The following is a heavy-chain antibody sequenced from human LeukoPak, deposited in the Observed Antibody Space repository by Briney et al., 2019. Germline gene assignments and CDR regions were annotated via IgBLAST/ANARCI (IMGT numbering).Heavy chain of an antibody. Sequence: SETLSLTCTVSGGSISSGSYYWSWIRQPAGKGLEWIGRIYTSGSTNYKPSLKSRVTISVDTSKNQFSLKLSSVTAADTAVYYCARDLSPLLFGVVISQGGFDPWGQGTLVTVSS. CDR2: IYTSGST. CDR1: GGSISSGSYY. V-gene: IGHV4-61*02. CDR3: ARDLSPLLFGVVISQGGFDP. J-gene: IGHJ5*02. D-gene: IGHD3-3*01.